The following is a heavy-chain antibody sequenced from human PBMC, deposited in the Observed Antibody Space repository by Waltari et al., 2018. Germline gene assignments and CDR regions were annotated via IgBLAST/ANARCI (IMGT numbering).Heavy chain of an antibody. D-gene: IGHD2-2*01. CDR2: INYDGSQK. J-gene: IGHJ4*02. CDR3: AKSRGFEY. CDR1: GFTFSRYW. V-gene: IGHV3-7*01. Sequence: EVQLVESGGGLVQPGGSLILSCGAPGFTFSRYWMSWVRQTPGKGLQWVANINYDGSQKYYVDSVKGRFTISRDNAKNSVFLQMNSLRVEDTAVYYCAKSRGFEYWGQGALITVSS.